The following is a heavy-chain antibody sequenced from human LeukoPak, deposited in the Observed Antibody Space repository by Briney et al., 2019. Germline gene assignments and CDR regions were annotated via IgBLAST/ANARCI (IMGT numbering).Heavy chain of an antibody. Sequence: ASVKVSCKASGYTFSTYGFSWVRQAPGQGLEWMGWISGYNGNTNYARKFQGRVTLTTDTSTSTAYMELRSLRFDDTAVYYCAREGQLGYWGQGTLVTVSS. D-gene: IGHD6-6*01. J-gene: IGHJ4*02. V-gene: IGHV1-18*01. CDR2: ISGYNGNT. CDR1: GYTFSTYG. CDR3: AREGQLGY.